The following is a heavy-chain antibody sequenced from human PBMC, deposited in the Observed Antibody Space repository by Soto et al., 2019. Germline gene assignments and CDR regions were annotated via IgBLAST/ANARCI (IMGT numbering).Heavy chain of an antibody. CDR2: INHSGST. J-gene: IGHJ4*02. CDR3: ARGQYDYVWGSYRFFWYFDY. D-gene: IGHD3-16*02. V-gene: IGHV4-34*01. CDR1: GGSFSGYY. Sequence: PSETLSLTCAVYGGSFSGYYWSWIRQPPGKGLEWIGEINHSGSTNYNPSLKSRVTISVDTSKNQFSLKLSSVTAADTAVYYCARGQYDYVWGSYRFFWYFDYWGQGTLVTVS.